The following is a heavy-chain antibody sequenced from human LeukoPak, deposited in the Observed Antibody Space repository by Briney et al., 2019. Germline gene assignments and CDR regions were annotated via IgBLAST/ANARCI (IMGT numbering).Heavy chain of an antibody. Sequence: GALRLSCAASGFTFSSYAMHWVRQAPGKGLEWVAVISYDGSNKYYADSVKGRFTISRDNSKNTLYLQMNSLRAEDTAVYYCARDTGGAMPYWGQGTLVTVSS. CDR2: ISYDGSNK. D-gene: IGHD3-16*01. V-gene: IGHV3-30-3*01. CDR1: GFTFSSYA. CDR3: ARDTGGAMPY. J-gene: IGHJ4*02.